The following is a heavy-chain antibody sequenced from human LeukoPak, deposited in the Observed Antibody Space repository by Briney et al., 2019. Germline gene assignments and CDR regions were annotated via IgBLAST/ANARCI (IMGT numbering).Heavy chain of an antibody. J-gene: IGHJ4*02. CDR1: GYTVTGYY. D-gene: IGHD3-9*01. CDR2: INPNSGGT. Sequence: ASVKVSCKASGYTVTGYYMHWVRQAPGQGLEWMGWINPNSGGTNYAQKFQGRVTMTRDTSVSTAYMELSRLRSDDTAVYSCAREGDDILTAAFDYWGQGTLVTVSS. CDR3: AREGDDILTAAFDY. V-gene: IGHV1-2*02.